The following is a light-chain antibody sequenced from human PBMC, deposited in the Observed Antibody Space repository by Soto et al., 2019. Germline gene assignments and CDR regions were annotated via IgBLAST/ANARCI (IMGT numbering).Light chain of an antibody. Sequence: DIVMTQSPDSLAVSLGERATINCKSSQSVLYSSNNKNYLAWYQQKPGQPPNLLISWASTRESGVPDRFSRSGSRTDFTHTISSLQAEDVAVYYCQQYYSTPQTFGQGTKVEIK. J-gene: IGKJ1*01. CDR2: WAS. V-gene: IGKV4-1*01. CDR3: QQYYSTPQT. CDR1: QSVLYSSNNKNY.